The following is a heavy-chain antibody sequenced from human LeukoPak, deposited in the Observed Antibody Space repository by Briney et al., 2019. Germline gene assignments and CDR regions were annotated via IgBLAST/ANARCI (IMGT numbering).Heavy chain of an antibody. V-gene: IGHV4-30-2*01. Sequence: KASETLFLTCAVSGGSISSGGYSWSWIRQPPGKGLEWIGYIYHSGSTYYNPSLKSRVTISVDRSKNQFSLKLSSVTAADTAVYYCASREARQFDPWGQGTLVTVSS. J-gene: IGHJ5*02. CDR2: IYHSGST. CDR3: ASREARQFDP. D-gene: IGHD6-6*01. CDR1: GGSISSGGYS.